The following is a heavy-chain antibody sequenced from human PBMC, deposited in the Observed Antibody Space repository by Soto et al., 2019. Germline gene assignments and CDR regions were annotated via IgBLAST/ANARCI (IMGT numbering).Heavy chain of an antibody. CDR2: VSGTGGST. J-gene: IGHJ5*02. CDR1: GFTFSSYA. Sequence: GGSLRLSCAASGFTFSSYAMSWVRQAPGKGLEWISTVSGTGGSTYYADSVKGRFTISRDNSKNTLYLQMNSLRAEDTAVYYCAKDRITGTTRWFDPWGQGTLVTVSS. CDR3: AKDRITGTTRWFDP. V-gene: IGHV3-23*01. D-gene: IGHD1-7*01.